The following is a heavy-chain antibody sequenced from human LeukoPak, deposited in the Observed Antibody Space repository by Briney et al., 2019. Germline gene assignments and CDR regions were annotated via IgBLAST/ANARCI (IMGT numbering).Heavy chain of an antibody. V-gene: IGHV4-59*01. CDR3: ARGSVRGVIISRRLDAFDI. D-gene: IGHD3-10*01. CDR2: IYYSGST. CDR1: GGSISSYY. Sequence: KTSETLSLTCTVSGGSISSYYWSWIRQPPGKGLAWIGYIYYSGSTNYNSSLKSRVTISVDTSKNQFSLKLSSVTAADTAVYYCARGSVRGVIISRRLDAFDIWGQGTMVTVSS. J-gene: IGHJ3*02.